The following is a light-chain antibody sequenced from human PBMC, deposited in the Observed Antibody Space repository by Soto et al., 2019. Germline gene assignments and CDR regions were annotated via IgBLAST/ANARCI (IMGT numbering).Light chain of an antibody. CDR1: SVDVGDYNS. J-gene: IGLJ1*01. CDR3: SSYSHSPPSYV. V-gene: IGLV2-14*03. Sequence: QSVLPQPASVSGSPGQSITISCTGSSVDVGDYNSVSWYQQHPGKAPKVMIYHVTIRASGVSNRFSGSKSGNTASLTISGLQAEDEADYYCSSYSHSPPSYVFGTGTKVTV. CDR2: HVT.